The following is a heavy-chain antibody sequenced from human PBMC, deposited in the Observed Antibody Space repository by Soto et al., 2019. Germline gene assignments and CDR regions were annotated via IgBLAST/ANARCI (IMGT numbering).Heavy chain of an antibody. V-gene: IGHV3-23*03. J-gene: IGHJ1*01. Sequence: GGSLRLSCAASGFTFSDYAMTWVRQAPGKGLEWVSLIQNTGPTYYADSVKGRFTISRDNSKNTLYLQVNSLRAEDTAVYYCAKDQAAAGTISRYFQHWGQGTLVTVSS. CDR2: IQNTGPT. CDR1: GFTFSDYA. CDR3: AKDQAAAGTISRYFQH. D-gene: IGHD6-13*01.